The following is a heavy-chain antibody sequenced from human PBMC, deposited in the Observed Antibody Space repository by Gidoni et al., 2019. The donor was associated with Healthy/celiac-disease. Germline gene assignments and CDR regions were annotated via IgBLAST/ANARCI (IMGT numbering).Heavy chain of an antibody. D-gene: IGHD6-13*01. Sequence: EVQLVESGGGLVQLGESLSLSCAASGFTFSSYCMNWVRQAPGKGLEWVSYISSSSGTIDYADSVKGRVTISRDNAKNALYLQMNSLRAEDTAVYYCAMDMGPAAVYFYYYYYGMDVWGQGTTVTVSS. J-gene: IGHJ6*02. CDR2: ISSSSGTI. V-gene: IGHV3-48*04. CDR1: GFTFSSYC. CDR3: AMDMGPAAVYFYYYYYGMDV.